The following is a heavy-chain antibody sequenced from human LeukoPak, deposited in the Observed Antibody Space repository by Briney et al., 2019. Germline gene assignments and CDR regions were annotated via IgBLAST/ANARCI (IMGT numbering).Heavy chain of an antibody. CDR1: GFTFSIYA. J-gene: IGHJ4*02. Sequence: GGSLRLSCAASGFTFSIYAMSWVRPAPGKGLEWVSAISGSGGSTYYADSVKGRFTISRDNSKNTLYLQMNSPRAEDTAVYYCAKDRGPVRSGDDYYWGQGTLVTVSS. CDR3: AKDRGPVRSGDDYY. D-gene: IGHD6-19*01. CDR2: ISGSGGST. V-gene: IGHV3-23*01.